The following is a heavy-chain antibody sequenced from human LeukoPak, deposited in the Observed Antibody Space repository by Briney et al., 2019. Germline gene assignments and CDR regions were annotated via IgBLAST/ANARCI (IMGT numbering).Heavy chain of an antibody. J-gene: IGHJ4*02. CDR1: GFTFSSYS. Sequence: GGSLRLSCAASGFTFSSYSMNWVRQAPGKGLEWVSYISSSSSTIYYADSVKGRFTISRDNAKNSLYLQMNSLRAEDTAVYYCARDPGISSTGFHDYWGQGTLVTVSS. D-gene: IGHD2-2*01. V-gene: IGHV3-48*04. CDR3: ARDPGISSTGFHDY. CDR2: ISSSSSTI.